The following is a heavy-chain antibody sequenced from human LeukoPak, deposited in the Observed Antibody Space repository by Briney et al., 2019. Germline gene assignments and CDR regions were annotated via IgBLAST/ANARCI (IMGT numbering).Heavy chain of an antibody. CDR1: GGSISSSSYY. CDR3: ARRYYDILTGYLADY. CDR2: IYYSGST. Sequence: SETLSLTCTVSGGSISSSSYYWGWIRQPPGKGLEWIGSIYYSGSTYYNPSLKSRVTISVDTSKNQFSLKLSSVTAADTAVYYCARRYYDILTGYLADYWGQGTLVTVSS. J-gene: IGHJ4*02. V-gene: IGHV4-39*01. D-gene: IGHD3-9*01.